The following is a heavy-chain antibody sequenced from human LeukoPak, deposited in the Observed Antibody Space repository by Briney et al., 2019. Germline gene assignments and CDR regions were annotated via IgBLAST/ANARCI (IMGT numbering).Heavy chain of an antibody. CDR3: ARQNTVDYYYAMDV. V-gene: IGHV3-66*04. D-gene: IGHD4-11*01. Sequence: GGSLRLSCAASGFTVSSNYMSWVRQAPGKGLEWVSIIYSGGSTYYADSVKGRFTISRDNSKNTLYLQMNSLRAEDTAVYYCARQNTVDYYYAMDVWGQGTTVAVSS. CDR2: IYSGGST. CDR1: GFTVSSNY. J-gene: IGHJ6*02.